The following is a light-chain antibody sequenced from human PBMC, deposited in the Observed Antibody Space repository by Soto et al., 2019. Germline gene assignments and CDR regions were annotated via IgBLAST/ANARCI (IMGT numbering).Light chain of an antibody. V-gene: IGKV1-6*02. CDR2: GSS. CDR1: QGIGTE. J-gene: IGKJ1*01. Sequence: AIQMTKSPSSLSASVGDRVTITFRASQGIGTELGWYQLKPVKAPKLLVYGSSTLQSGVLPRFSGSGSGTDLTLTISSLQPDDFSTYYCLHDFSYPRTVGQATVVEIK. CDR3: LHDFSYPRT.